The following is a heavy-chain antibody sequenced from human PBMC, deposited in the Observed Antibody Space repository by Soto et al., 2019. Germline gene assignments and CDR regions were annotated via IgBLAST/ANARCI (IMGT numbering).Heavy chain of an antibody. J-gene: IGHJ6*02. CDR1: GFTFSDYY. D-gene: IGHD3-3*01. CDR2: MSSRGSSI. CDR3: ARGYYDFWSGYYISPYGMDV. Sequence: GGSVRLSCAVSGFTFSDYYMSWIRQAPGKGLEWVSYMSSRGSSIYYADSVKGRFTISRDNAKNSLYLQMNGLRAEDTAVYYCARGYYDFWSGYYISPYGMDVWGQGTTVTVSS. V-gene: IGHV3-11*01.